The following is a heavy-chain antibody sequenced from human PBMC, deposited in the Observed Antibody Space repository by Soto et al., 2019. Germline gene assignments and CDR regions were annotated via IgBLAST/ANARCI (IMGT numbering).Heavy chain of an antibody. CDR2: IKSKTDGGTTT. V-gene: IGHV3-15*01. CDR3: TTDGRTAVFEY. D-gene: IGHD2-21*02. J-gene: IGHJ4*02. Sequence: GGSLRLSCATYGFTFSNAWMSWVRQAPGKGLEWVGRIKSKTDGGTTTDYAAPVKDRFTISRDDSKSTLFLQMNRLKTEDTAVYYCTTDGRTAVFEYWGQGTQVIGSS. CDR1: GFTFSNAW.